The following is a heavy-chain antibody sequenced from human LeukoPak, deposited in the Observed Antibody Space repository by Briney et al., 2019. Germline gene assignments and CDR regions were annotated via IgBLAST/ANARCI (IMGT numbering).Heavy chain of an antibody. Sequence: SETLSLTCTVSSGSISSYYWSWIRQPAGKGLEWIGRIYTSGSTNYNPSLKTRVTMSVAAPKNQLSLKLSSVTAADAAVDYCARDRGSGQLWFNWGQGTLVTVSS. CDR2: IYTSGST. CDR1: SGSISSYY. CDR3: ARDRGSGQLWFN. J-gene: IGHJ4*02. D-gene: IGHD5-18*01. V-gene: IGHV4-4*07.